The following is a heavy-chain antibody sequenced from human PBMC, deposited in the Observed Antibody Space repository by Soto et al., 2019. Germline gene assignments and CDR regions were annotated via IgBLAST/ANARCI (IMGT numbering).Heavy chain of an antibody. D-gene: IGHD6-13*01. V-gene: IGHV1-8*01. CDR1: GYTFTSYD. CDR3: ARERSAAGTGWFDP. J-gene: IGHJ5*02. CDR2: MNPNSGNT. Sequence: QVQLVQSGAEVKKPGASVKVSCKASGYTFTSYDINWVRQATGQGLEWMGWMNPNSGNTGYAQKFQGRVTMTRNTSISTAYMELSSLRSEATAVYYCARERSAAGTGWFDPWGQGTLVTASS.